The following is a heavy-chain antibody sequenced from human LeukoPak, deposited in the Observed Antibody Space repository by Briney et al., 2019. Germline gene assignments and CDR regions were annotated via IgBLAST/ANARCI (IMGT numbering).Heavy chain of an antibody. D-gene: IGHD3-10*01. V-gene: IGHV1-2*02. J-gene: IGHJ3*02. CDR3: ARNLWFGESSDAFDM. CDR2: INPKSGGT. CDR1: GHTFTGYY. Sequence: GASVKVSCKASGHTFTGYYMHWVRQAPGQGLEWMGWINPKSGGTNYAQKFQGRVTMTRDTSISTAYMEMSRLRSDDTAVYYCARNLWFGESSDAFDMWGQGTVVTVSS.